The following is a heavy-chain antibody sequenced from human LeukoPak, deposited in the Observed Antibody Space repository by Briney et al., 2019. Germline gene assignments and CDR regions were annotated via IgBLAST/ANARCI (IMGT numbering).Heavy chain of an antibody. CDR1: GFTFTSYW. CDR3: ARSSNGVYIQ. Sequence: GGSLRLSCAASGFTFTSYWMSWVRQAPGRGLEWVANIKQDGSEKYYVDSVKGRFTISRDNAKNPLFLQMNSLRAEDTAVYYCARSSNGVYIQWGQGTLVTVSS. V-gene: IGHV3-7*01. CDR2: IKQDGSEK. D-gene: IGHD2-8*01. J-gene: IGHJ4*02.